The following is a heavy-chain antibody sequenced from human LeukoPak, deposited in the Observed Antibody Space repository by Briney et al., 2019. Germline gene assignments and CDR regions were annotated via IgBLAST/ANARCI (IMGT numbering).Heavy chain of an antibody. D-gene: IGHD3-22*01. CDR3: ASPPSNYYDSSGFDY. Sequence: SVKVSCKASGGTFISYAISWVRPAPGQGLEWMGGINPIFGTANYAQKFQGRVTITADESTSTAYMELSSLRSEDTAVYYCASPPSNYYDSSGFDYWGQGTLVTVSS. V-gene: IGHV1-69*01. CDR1: GGTFISYA. CDR2: INPIFGTA. J-gene: IGHJ4*02.